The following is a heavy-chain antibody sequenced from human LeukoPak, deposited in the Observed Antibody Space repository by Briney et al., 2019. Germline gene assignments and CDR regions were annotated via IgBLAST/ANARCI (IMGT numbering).Heavy chain of an antibody. CDR1: GGTFSSYA. J-gene: IGHJ6*04. Sequence: SVKVSRKASGGTFSSYAISWVRQAPGQGLEWMGGIIPIFGTANYAQKFQGRVTITADESTSTAYMELSSLRSEDTAVYYCASPSMVRGVDYYYYGMDVWGKGTTVTVSS. D-gene: IGHD3-10*01. CDR3: ASPSMVRGVDYYYYGMDV. V-gene: IGHV1-69*13. CDR2: IIPIFGTA.